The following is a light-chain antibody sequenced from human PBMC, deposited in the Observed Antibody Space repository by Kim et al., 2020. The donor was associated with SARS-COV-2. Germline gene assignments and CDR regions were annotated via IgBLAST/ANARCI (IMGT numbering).Light chain of an antibody. J-gene: IGLJ3*02. CDR2: DTD. V-gene: IGLV1-51*01. CDR3: GTWDSSLSAAV. Sequence: KITISCTGASSNIGNNYVSWYQQLPGTAPKLLIYDTDERTSGIPDRFSGSKSGTAATLDITGLQTGDEAGYYCGTWDSSLSAAVFGGGTKLTVL. CDR1: SSNIGNNY.